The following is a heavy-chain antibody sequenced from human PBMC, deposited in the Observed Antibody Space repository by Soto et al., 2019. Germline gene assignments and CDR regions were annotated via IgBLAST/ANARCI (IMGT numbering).Heavy chain of an antibody. CDR1: GGTFSSYA. Sequence: GASVKVSCKASGGTFSSYAISWVRQAPGQGLEWMGGIIPIFGTANYAQKFQGRVTITADESTSTAYMELSSLRSEDTAVYYCALSGERRHRWFDSWAQGSLVTVSS. D-gene: IGHD1-1*01. CDR3: ALSGERRHRWFDS. V-gene: IGHV1-69*13. CDR2: IIPIFGTA. J-gene: IGHJ5*01.